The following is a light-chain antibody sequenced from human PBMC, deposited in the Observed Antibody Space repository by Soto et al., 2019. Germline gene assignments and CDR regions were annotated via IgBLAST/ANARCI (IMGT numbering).Light chain of an antibody. CDR2: DVT. CDR3: CSYAGSYTLI. CDR1: SSDVGGYNY. J-gene: IGLJ2*01. V-gene: IGLV2-11*01. Sequence: QSVLTQPRSVSGSAGQSVTISCTGTSSDVGGYNYVSWYQQDPGKAPKLMIYDVTKRPSGVPDRFSGSKSGNTASLTISGLQAEDEADYFCCSYAGSYTLIFGGGTKLTVL.